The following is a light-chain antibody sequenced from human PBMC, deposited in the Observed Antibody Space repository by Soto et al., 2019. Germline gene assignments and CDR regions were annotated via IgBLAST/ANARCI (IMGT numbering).Light chain of an antibody. CDR2: DGS. Sequence: DIQMTQSPSTLSASVGDRVTITCRASQSFSGLAWYQQKPGKAPKLLICDGSDLQSGIPSRFSGSGSGTEITLSISSLQPDDFATYYCQQMRTFGQGTKV. V-gene: IGKV1-5*01. J-gene: IGKJ1*01. CDR1: QSFSG. CDR3: QQMRT.